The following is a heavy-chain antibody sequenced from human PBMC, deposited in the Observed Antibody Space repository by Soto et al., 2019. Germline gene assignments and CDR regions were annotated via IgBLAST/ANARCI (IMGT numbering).Heavy chain of an antibody. CDR2: IWYDGSNK. J-gene: IGHJ6*03. CDR3: ARDGMGLWDFWSGYYNWRDYYYYYYMDV. V-gene: IGHV3-33*01. CDR1: GFTFSSYG. Sequence: GGSLRLSCAASGFTFSSYGMHWVRQAPGKGLEWVAVIWYDGSNKYYADSVKGRFTISRDNSKNTLYLQMNSLRAEDTAVYYCARDGMGLWDFWSGYYNWRDYYYYYYMDVWGKGTTVTVSS. D-gene: IGHD3-3*01.